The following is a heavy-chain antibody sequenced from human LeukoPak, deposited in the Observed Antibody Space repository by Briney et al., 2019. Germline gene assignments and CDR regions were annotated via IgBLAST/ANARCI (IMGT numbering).Heavy chain of an antibody. Sequence: GASVKVSCKASGYTFTSYYMHWVRQAPGQGLEWMGIINPSGGSTSYAQKFQGRVTMTRDTSTSTVYMELSSLRSEDTAVYYCATGHPRRLRWLRSPEDYWGQGTQVTVSS. CDR1: GYTFTSYY. D-gene: IGHD4-17*01. V-gene: IGHV1-46*01. J-gene: IGHJ4*02. CDR2: INPSGGST. CDR3: ATGHPRRLRWLRSPEDY.